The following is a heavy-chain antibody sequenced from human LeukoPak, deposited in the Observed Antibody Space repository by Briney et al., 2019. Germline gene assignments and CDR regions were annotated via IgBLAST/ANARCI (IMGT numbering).Heavy chain of an antibody. CDR2: ISAYNGNT. J-gene: IGHJ4*02. V-gene: IGHV1-18*01. D-gene: IGHD3-22*01. Sequence: ASVKVSCKASGYTFTSYGISWVRQAPGQGLEWMGWISAYNGNTNYAQKFQGRVTMTRDTSISTAYMELSRLRSDDTAVYYCARLPFDSSGSFDYWGQGTLVTVSS. CDR3: ARLPFDSSGSFDY. CDR1: GYTFTSYG.